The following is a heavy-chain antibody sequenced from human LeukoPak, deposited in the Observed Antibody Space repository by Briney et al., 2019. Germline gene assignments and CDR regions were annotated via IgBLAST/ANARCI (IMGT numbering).Heavy chain of an antibody. Sequence: SETLSLTCTVSGDSISSSDFYWGWIRRPPGKGLEWIALINYSGRTFYNPSLESRVTISVDMSKNQFSLRLNSVTAADTAVYYCARRRKDLNWFDPWGQGALVTVSS. V-gene: IGHV4-39*01. CDR2: INYSGRT. J-gene: IGHJ5*02. CDR3: ARRRKDLNWFDP. CDR1: GDSISSSDFY.